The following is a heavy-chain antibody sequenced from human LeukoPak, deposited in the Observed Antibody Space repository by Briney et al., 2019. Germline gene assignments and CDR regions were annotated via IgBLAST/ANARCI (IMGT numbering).Heavy chain of an antibody. CDR1: GASIRNYY. CDR3: AKEGAAPGPDFDY. J-gene: IGHJ4*02. D-gene: IGHD6-13*01. V-gene: IGHV4-4*07. CDR2: FVPSGST. Sequence: SETLSLTCAVSGASIRNYYWGWIRQPAGKGLEWIGRFVPSGSTNYNPSLKSRVTMSVDTSKSQFSLKLNSVTAADTAVYYCAKEGAAPGPDFDYWGQGTLVIVSS.